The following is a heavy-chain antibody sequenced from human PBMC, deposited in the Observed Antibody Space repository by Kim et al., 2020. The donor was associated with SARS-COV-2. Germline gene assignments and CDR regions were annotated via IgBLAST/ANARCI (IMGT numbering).Heavy chain of an antibody. Sequence: GGSLRLSCAASGFTFSSYGMHWVRQAPGKGLEWVAVISYDGSNKYYADSVKGRFTISRDNSKNTLYLQMNSLRAEDTAVYYCAKEGAVVVADIQEKGNVLGYWGQGTLVTVSS. D-gene: IGHD2-15*01. CDR1: GFTFSSYG. J-gene: IGHJ4*02. CDR2: ISYDGSNK. V-gene: IGHV3-30*18. CDR3: AKEGAVVVADIQEKGNVLGY.